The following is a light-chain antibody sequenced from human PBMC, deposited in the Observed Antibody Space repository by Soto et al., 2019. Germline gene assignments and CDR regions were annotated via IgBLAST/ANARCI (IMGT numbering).Light chain of an antibody. V-gene: IGLV1-44*01. CDR2: SNN. CDR3: AAWDDSLNGVV. CDR1: SSNIGSNT. J-gene: IGLJ2*01. Sequence: QSVLTQSPSASGTPGQRVTISCSGSSSNIGSNTVNWYQQLPGTAPKLLIYSNNQRPSGVPDRFSGPKSGTSASLAISGLQSEDEADYYCAAWDDSLNGVVFGGGTKLTVL.